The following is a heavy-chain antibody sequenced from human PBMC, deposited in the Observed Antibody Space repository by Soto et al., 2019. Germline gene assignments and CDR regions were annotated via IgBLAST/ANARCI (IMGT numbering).Heavy chain of an antibody. CDR3: AASLLVGESADDYVRGSYRHTTPHVMDV. Sequence: ASVKVSCKASGFTFTSSAMQWVRQARGQRLEWIGWIVVGSGNTNYAQKFQERVTITRDMSTSTAYMELSSLRSEDTAVYYCAASLLVGESADDYVRGSYRHTTPHVMDVWG. D-gene: IGHD3-16*02. CDR1: GFTFTSSA. J-gene: IGHJ6*02. CDR2: IVVGSGNT. V-gene: IGHV1-58*02.